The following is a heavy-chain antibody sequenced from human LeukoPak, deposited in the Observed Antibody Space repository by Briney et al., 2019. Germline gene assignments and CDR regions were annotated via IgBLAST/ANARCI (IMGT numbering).Heavy chain of an antibody. CDR2: MNPNSGNT. V-gene: IGHV1-8*01. D-gene: IGHD2-15*01. J-gene: IGHJ4*02. Sequence: GASVKVSCKASGYTFTSNDINWVRQATGQGLEWMGWMNPNSGNTGYAQKFQGRVTMTRSTSISTAYMELSSLRSEDTAIYYCARVDCSGGGRRNDYWGQGTLVTVSS. CDR3: ARVDCSGGGRRNDY. CDR1: GYTFTSND.